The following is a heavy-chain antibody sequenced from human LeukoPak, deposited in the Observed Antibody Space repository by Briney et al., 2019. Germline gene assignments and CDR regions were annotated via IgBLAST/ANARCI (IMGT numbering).Heavy chain of an antibody. J-gene: IGHJ4*02. CDR3: ASEAYCGGDCYSVGPY. Sequence: GASVKVSCKASGGTFSSYAIIWVRQAPGQGLEWMGGIIPTFGTANYAQKFQGRVTITADESTSTAYMELSSLRSEDTAVYYCASEAYCGGDCYSVGPYWGQGTLVTVSS. D-gene: IGHD2-21*02. V-gene: IGHV1-69*13. CDR1: GGTFSSYA. CDR2: IIPTFGTA.